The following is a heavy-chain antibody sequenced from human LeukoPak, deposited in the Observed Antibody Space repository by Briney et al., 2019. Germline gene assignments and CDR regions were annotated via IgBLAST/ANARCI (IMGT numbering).Heavy chain of an antibody. J-gene: IGHJ4*02. Sequence: SQTLSLTCAVSGACISSHDYYWSWIRHHPGKGLEWVGYIHHNGLTYFNPSLQGRISLSMDTYNNQVSLKLNSVTAADTAVYYCATKPDTLYYFDYWGRGTLVTVSS. CDR2: IHHNGLT. D-gene: IGHD1-14*01. V-gene: IGHV4-31*11. CDR3: ATKPDTLYYFDY. CDR1: GACISSHDYY.